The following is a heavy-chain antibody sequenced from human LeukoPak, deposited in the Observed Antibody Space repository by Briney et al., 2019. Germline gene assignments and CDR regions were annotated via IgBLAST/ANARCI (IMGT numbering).Heavy chain of an antibody. CDR1: GYTFTGYY. CDR2: INPNSGGT. CDR3: AADPYSGSYRYFDY. J-gene: IGHJ4*02. V-gene: IGHV1-2*06. D-gene: IGHD1-26*01. Sequence: ASVKVSCKASGYTFTGYYMHWVRQAPGQGLEWMGRINPNSGGTNYAQKFQGRVTMTRDTSISTAYMELSRLRSDDTAVYYCAADPYSGSYRYFDYWGQGTLVTVSS.